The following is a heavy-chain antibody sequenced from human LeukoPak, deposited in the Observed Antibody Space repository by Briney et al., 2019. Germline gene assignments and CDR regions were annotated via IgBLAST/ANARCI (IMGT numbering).Heavy chain of an antibody. CDR3: ARDGYYGSGSYYDGLDY. J-gene: IGHJ4*02. Sequence: GGSLRLSCAASGFTFSSYSMNWVRQAPGKGLEWVSSISSSSSYIYYADSVKGRFTISRDNAKNSLYLQMNSLRAEDTAVYYCARDGYYGSGSYYDGLDYRGQGTLVTVSS. CDR2: ISSSSSYI. CDR1: GFTFSSYS. D-gene: IGHD3-10*01. V-gene: IGHV3-21*04.